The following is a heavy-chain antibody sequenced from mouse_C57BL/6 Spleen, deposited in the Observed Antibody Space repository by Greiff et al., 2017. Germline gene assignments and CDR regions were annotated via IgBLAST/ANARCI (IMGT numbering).Heavy chain of an antibody. CDR1: GYTFTSYW. D-gene: IGHD1-1*01. J-gene: IGHJ1*03. CDR2: IDPSDSYT. Sequence: QVQLQQPGAELVMPGASVKLSCKASGYTFTSYWMHWVKQRPGQGLEWIGEIDPSDSYTNYNQKFKGKSTLTVDKSSSTAYMQLSSLTSEDSAVYYCARGGTTVGTEYFDVWGTGTTVTVAS. V-gene: IGHV1-69*01. CDR3: ARGGTTVGTEYFDV.